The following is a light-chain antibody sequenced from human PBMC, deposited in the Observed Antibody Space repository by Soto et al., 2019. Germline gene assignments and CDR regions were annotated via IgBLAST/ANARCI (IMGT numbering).Light chain of an antibody. V-gene: IGKV1-5*03. CDR1: QSISSW. Sequence: DIQMTQSPSTLSASVGDRVTITCRASQSISSWLAWYQQKPGKAPKLLIYKASSLESGVPSRFSGSGSGTEFTLTISSLQPDDFATYYCQQYNSYPYTCGQGTKLGIK. J-gene: IGKJ2*01. CDR3: QQYNSYPYT. CDR2: KAS.